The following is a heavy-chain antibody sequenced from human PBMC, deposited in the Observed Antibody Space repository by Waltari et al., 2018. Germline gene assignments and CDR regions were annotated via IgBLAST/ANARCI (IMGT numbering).Heavy chain of an antibody. Sequence: QVQLQESGPGLVKPSETLSLTCTVSGGSISSYYWSWIRQPAGQGLEWIGRIYTSGSTNYNPSLKSRVTMSVDTSKNQFSLKLSSVTAADTAVYYCAKSIAARPGGGVRYYYYMDVWGKGTTVTVSS. CDR2: IYTSGST. CDR3: AKSIAARPGGGVRYYYYMDV. J-gene: IGHJ6*03. D-gene: IGHD6-6*01. CDR1: GGSISSYY. V-gene: IGHV4-4*07.